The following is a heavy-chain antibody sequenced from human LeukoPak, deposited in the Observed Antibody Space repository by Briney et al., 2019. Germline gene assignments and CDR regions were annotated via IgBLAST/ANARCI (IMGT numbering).Heavy chain of an antibody. CDR2: FDPEDGET. J-gene: IGHJ6*02. Sequence: ASVTVSCKVSGYTLTELSMHWVRQAPGKGLEWMGGFDPEDGETIYAQKFQGRVTMTEDTSTDTAYMELSSLRSEDTAVYYCATDLMVRGVYGMDVWGQGTTVTVSS. V-gene: IGHV1-24*01. CDR3: ATDLMVRGVYGMDV. CDR1: GYTLTELS. D-gene: IGHD3-10*01.